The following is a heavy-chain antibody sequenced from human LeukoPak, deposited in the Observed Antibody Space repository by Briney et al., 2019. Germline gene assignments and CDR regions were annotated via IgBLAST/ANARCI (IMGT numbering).Heavy chain of an antibody. CDR1: GYTFTGYY. J-gene: IGHJ5*02. CDR3: ASLGQVVVTPRNAVSA. Sequence: ASVKVSCTASGYTFTGYYMHWVRQAPGQGLEWMGWINPNSGGTNYAQKFQGRVTMTRDTSISTAYMELSRLRSDDTAVYYCASLGQVVVTPRNAVSAWGQGTLVTVSS. V-gene: IGHV1-2*02. CDR2: INPNSGGT. D-gene: IGHD4-23*01.